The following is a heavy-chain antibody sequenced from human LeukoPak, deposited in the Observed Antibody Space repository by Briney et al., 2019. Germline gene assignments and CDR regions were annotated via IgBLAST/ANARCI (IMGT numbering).Heavy chain of an antibody. V-gene: IGHV3-64*01. CDR3: AREGRYCTSTSCYVDY. D-gene: IGHD2-2*01. J-gene: IGHJ4*02. Sequence: QPGGSLRLSCAASGFTFSDYAMHWVRQAPGKGLEYVSAITNNGGSTYYANSVKGRFTVSRDNSKNTLYLQMGSLRADDMAVYYCAREGRYCTSTSCYVDYWGQGTLVTVSS. CDR1: GFTFSDYA. CDR2: ITNNGGST.